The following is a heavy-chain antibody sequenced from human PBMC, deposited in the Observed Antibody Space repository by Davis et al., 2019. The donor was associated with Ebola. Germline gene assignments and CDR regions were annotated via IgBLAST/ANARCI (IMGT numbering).Heavy chain of an antibody. J-gene: IGHJ5*02. Sequence: SQTLSLTCAISGDSVSSNSAAWNWIRQSPSRGLEWLGRTYYRSRWYNDYAVSVNGRITINPDTSKNQFSLKLSSVTAADTAVYYCARGRGYGDLNWFDPWGQGTLVTVSS. CDR1: GDSVSSNSAA. CDR2: TYYRSRWYN. V-gene: IGHV6-1*01. D-gene: IGHD4-17*01. CDR3: ARGRGYGDLNWFDP.